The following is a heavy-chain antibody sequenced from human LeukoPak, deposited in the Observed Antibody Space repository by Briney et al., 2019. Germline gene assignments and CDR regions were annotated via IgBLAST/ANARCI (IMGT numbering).Heavy chain of an antibody. Sequence: PSETLSLTCTVSGGSISSGSYYWSWIRQPAGKGLEWIGRIYTSGSTNYNPSLKSRVTISVDTSKNQFSLKLSSVTAADTAVYYCARYAADWGQGTLVTVSS. CDR2: IYTSGST. V-gene: IGHV4-61*02. CDR1: GGSISSGSYY. J-gene: IGHJ4*02. CDR3: ARYAAD. D-gene: IGHD6-13*01.